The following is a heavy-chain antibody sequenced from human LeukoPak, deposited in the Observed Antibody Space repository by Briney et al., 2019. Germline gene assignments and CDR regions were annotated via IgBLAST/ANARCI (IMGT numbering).Heavy chain of an antibody. CDR1: GGSISSSSFY. Sequence: SETLSLTCTVSGGSISSSSFYWDWIRQPPGKGLEWIGTIFYSGSTYYNPSLKSRITISVDTSKNQFSLKLSSVTAADTAVYYCARHSRSGYSDYESAFDIWAKGQWSSSLQ. V-gene: IGHV4-39*01. D-gene: IGHD5-12*01. J-gene: IGHJ3*02. CDR3: ARHSRSGYSDYESAFDI. CDR2: IFYSGST.